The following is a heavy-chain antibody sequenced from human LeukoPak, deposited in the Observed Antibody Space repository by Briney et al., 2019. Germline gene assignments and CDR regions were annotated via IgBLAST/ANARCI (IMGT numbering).Heavy chain of an antibody. V-gene: IGHV3-48*04. CDR2: ISITSKTI. J-gene: IGHJ6*02. D-gene: IGHD2-2*01. Sequence: GGSLRLSCAASGFTFSSYAMSWVRQPPGKGLEWVSYISITSKTIKYADSVKGRFTISRDNAKNTLYLQMNSLRAEDTAVYYCARVVPAAPGDYYYYGMDVWGQGTTVTVSS. CDR3: ARVVPAAPGDYYYYGMDV. CDR1: GFTFSSYA.